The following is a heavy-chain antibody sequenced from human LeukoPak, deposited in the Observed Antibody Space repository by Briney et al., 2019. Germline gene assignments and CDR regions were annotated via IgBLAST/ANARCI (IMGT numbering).Heavy chain of an antibody. CDR2: ISGSGGST. V-gene: IGHV3-23*01. D-gene: IGHD3-3*01. J-gene: IGHJ4*02. Sequence: GGSLRLSCAASGFTFSSYAMSWVRQAPGRGLEWVSAISGSGGSTYYADSVKGRFTISRDNSKNTLYLQMNSLRAEDTAVYYCAKDQSYYDFWSLDYWGQGTLVTVSS. CDR3: AKDQSYYDFWSLDY. CDR1: GFTFSSYA.